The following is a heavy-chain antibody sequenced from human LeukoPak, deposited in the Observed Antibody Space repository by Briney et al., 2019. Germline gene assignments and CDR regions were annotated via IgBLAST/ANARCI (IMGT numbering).Heavy chain of an antibody. CDR1: GFTFSNYD. Sequence: GGSLRLSCAAPGFTFSNYDMHWVRQAPGKGLERVALIWYDGSNEYYADSVKGRFTISRDKSKNTLYLQMNSLRAEDTAVYYCARDQSHYTAPGGYWGQGTLVTVSS. J-gene: IGHJ4*02. CDR3: ARDQSHYTAPGGY. V-gene: IGHV3-33*01. D-gene: IGHD3-10*01. CDR2: IWYDGSNE.